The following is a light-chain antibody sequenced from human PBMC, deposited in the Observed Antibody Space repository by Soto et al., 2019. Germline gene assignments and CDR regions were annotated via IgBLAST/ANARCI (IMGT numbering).Light chain of an antibody. CDR3: QQSYSTPL. CDR1: QSISSY. V-gene: IGKV1-39*01. J-gene: IGKJ5*01. CDR2: AAS. Sequence: DIQMTQSPSTLSASVGYRITTTCRASQSISSYLNWYQQQPRKAPKLLIYAASSLQSGVPSSLSGSASGTDFPLTISSLQPKDFATYYCQQSYSTPLFGQGTRLEIK.